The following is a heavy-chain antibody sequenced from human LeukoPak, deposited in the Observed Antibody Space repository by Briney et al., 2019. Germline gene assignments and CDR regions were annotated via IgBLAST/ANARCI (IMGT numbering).Heavy chain of an antibody. J-gene: IGHJ3*02. Sequence: TGGSLRLSCAASGFTFSSYSMNWVRHAPGKGLVWVSRINSDGSSTSYADSVKGRFTISRDNAKNTLYLQMNSLRAEDTAVYYCAREGLTTEQLPDAFDIWGQGTMVTVSS. CDR3: AREGLTTEQLPDAFDI. CDR2: INSDGSST. CDR1: GFTFSSYS. V-gene: IGHV3-74*01. D-gene: IGHD4-17*01.